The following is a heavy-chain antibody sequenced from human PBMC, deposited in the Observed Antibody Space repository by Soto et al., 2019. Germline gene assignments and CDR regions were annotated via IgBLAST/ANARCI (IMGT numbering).Heavy chain of an antibody. D-gene: IGHD4-17*01. CDR1: GYNFTSYA. Sequence: GASVKVSCKASGYNFTSYASHWVRQAPGQRPEWMGWINGDNGNATYSGKFQGRVTITRDTNATTAFLELSSLTSEDTAVYYCARSQTMVTLVYFRYGRQGSLVSLSS. J-gene: IGHJ4*02. CDR3: ARSQTMVTLVYFRY. CDR2: INGDNGNA. V-gene: IGHV1-3*01.